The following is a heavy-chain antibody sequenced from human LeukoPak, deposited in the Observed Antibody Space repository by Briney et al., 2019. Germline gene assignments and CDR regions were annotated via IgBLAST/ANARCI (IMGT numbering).Heavy chain of an antibody. CDR1: GFIFSDYG. Sequence: GGSLRLSCAASGFIFSDYGMGWVRQAPGEGLEWVSSVSASGSRNYVDSVEGRFTISRDNSKNTLFLHMNSLRADDTAVYYCAKDRSRDGGNFDYWGQGTLVTAST. CDR2: VSASGSR. J-gene: IGHJ4*02. CDR3: AKDRSRDGGNFDY. V-gene: IGHV3-23*01. D-gene: IGHD4-23*01.